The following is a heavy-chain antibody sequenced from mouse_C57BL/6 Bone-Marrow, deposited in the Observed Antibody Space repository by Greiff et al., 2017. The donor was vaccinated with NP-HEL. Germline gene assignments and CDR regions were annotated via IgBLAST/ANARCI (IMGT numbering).Heavy chain of an antibody. CDR1: GFTFSSYA. CDR2: ISDGGSYT. J-gene: IGHJ1*03. V-gene: IGHV5-4*01. CDR3: ARDGPFYYGSSHWYFDV. D-gene: IGHD1-1*01. Sequence: EVKVVESGGGLVKPGGSLKLSCAASGFTFSSYAMSWVRQTPEKRLEWVATISDGGSYTYYPDNVKGRFTISRDNAKNNLYLQMSHLKSEDTAMYYCARDGPFYYGSSHWYFDVWGTGTTVTVSS.